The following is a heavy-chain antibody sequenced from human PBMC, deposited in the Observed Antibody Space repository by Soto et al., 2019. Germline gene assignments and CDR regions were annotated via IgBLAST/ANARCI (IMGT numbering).Heavy chain of an antibody. J-gene: IGHJ4*02. CDR2: ISSSSSYI. D-gene: IGHD5-12*01. V-gene: IGHV3-21*01. CDR3: ARGRDGYCELVSYYFDY. Sequence: EVQLVESGGGLVKPGGSLRLSCAASGFTFSSYSMNWVRQAPGKGLEWVSSISSSSSYIYYADSVKGRFTISRDNAKNSLYLQMNSLRAEDTAVYYCARGRDGYCELVSYYFDYWGQGTLVTVSS. CDR1: GFTFSSYS.